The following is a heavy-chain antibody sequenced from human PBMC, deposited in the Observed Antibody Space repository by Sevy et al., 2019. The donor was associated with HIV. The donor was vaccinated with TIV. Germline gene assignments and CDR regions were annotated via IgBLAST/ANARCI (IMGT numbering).Heavy chain of an antibody. J-gene: IGHJ5*02. D-gene: IGHD3-3*01. CDR1: GFTFSSYA. Sequence: GGSLRLSCAASGFTFSSYAMSWVRQAPGKGLEWVSAISGSGGSTYYADSVKGRFTISRDNSKNTLYLQMNSLRAEDTAVYYCAKEYYHFWSGYPNWFDPWGQGTLVTVSS. CDR2: ISGSGGST. CDR3: AKEYYHFWSGYPNWFDP. V-gene: IGHV3-23*01.